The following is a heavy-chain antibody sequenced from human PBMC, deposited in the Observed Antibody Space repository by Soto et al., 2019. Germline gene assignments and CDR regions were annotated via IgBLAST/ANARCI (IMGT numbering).Heavy chain of an antibody. CDR3: ARVGSSPELYYYYMDV. CDR1: GFTFSDYY. D-gene: IGHD6-6*01. Sequence: GGSLRLSCAASGFTFSDYYMSWIRQAPGKGLEWVSYISSSGSTIYYADSVKGRFTISRDNAKNSLYLQMNSLRAEDTAVYYCARVGSSPELYYYYMDVWGKGTTVTVSS. V-gene: IGHV3-11*01. J-gene: IGHJ6*03. CDR2: ISSSGSTI.